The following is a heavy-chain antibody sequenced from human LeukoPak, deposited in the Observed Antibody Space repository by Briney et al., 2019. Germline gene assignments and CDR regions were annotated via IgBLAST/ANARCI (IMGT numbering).Heavy chain of an antibody. CDR1: GGSISSSSYY. J-gene: IGHJ4*02. CDR2: IYYSGST. V-gene: IGHV4-39*07. CDR3: AREVVAAAGTVDY. D-gene: IGHD6-13*01. Sequence: SETLSLTCTVSGGSISSSSYYWGWIRQPPGKGLEWIGSIYYSGSTYYNPSLKSRVTISVDTSKNQFSLKLSSVTAADTAVYYCAREVVAAAGTVDYWGQGTLVTVSS.